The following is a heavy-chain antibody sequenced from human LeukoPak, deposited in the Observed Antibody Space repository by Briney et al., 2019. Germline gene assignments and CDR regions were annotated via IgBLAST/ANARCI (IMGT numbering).Heavy chain of an antibody. CDR3: ARRVVGATDLFDY. Sequence: GASVKVSCKASGYTFTSYGISWVRQAPGQGREWMGWISAYNGNTNYAQKLQGRVTMTTETSKSTAYMELRSLRSDDTAVYYCARRVVGATDLFDYWGQGTLVTVSS. V-gene: IGHV1-18*01. J-gene: IGHJ4*02. D-gene: IGHD1-26*01. CDR2: ISAYNGNT. CDR1: GYTFTSYG.